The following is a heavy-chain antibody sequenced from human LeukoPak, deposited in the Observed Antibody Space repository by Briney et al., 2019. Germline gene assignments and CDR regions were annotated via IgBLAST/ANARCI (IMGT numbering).Heavy chain of an antibody. V-gene: IGHV3-21*04. CDR2: ISSSSSYI. D-gene: IGHD3-10*01. Sequence: GGSLRLSCAASGFTFSSYSMNWVRQAPGKGLEWVSSISSSSSYIYYADSVKGRFTISRDSSKNTLYLQVNSLRADDTAVYYCAKSGSAGRIRGTFDYWGQGTLVTVSS. J-gene: IGHJ4*02. CDR3: AKSGSAGRIRGTFDY. CDR1: GFTFSSYS.